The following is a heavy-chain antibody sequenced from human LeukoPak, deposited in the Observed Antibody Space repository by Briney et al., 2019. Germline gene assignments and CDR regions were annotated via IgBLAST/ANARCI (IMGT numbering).Heavy chain of an antibody. Sequence: GGSLTLSCAASGFTFSSYAMSWVRQAPGKGLEWVSAISGSGGSTYYADSVKGRFTISRDNSKNTLYLQMNSLRAEDTAVYYCAKDPIAAAGPLHYYYYYMDVWGKGTTVTVSS. D-gene: IGHD6-13*01. CDR2: ISGSGGST. CDR1: GFTFSSYA. CDR3: AKDPIAAAGPLHYYYYYMDV. V-gene: IGHV3-23*01. J-gene: IGHJ6*03.